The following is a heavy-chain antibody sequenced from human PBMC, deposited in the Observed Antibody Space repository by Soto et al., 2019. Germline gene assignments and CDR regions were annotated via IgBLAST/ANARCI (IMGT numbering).Heavy chain of an antibody. CDR1: GGSISSSSYY. Sequence: QLQLQESGPGLVKPSETLSLTCTVSGGSISSSSYYWGWIRQPPGKGLEWIGSIYYSGSTYYNPSLKSRVTISVDTSKNQFSLKLSSVTAADTAVYYCARHRGYCSSTSCYSNFDYWGQGTLVTVSS. V-gene: IGHV4-39*01. D-gene: IGHD2-2*01. CDR3: ARHRGYCSSTSCYSNFDY. J-gene: IGHJ4*02. CDR2: IYYSGST.